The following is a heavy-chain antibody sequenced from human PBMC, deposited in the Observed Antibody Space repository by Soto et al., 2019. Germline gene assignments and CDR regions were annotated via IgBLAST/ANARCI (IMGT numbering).Heavy chain of an antibody. CDR3: ARDYDLTYYFDY. CDR2: IWYDGSNK. J-gene: IGHJ4*02. Sequence: PGGSLRLSCAASGFTFSSYGMHWVRQAPGKGLEWVAVIWYDGSNKYYADSVKGRFTISRDNSKNTLYLQMNSLRAEDTAVYYCARDYDLTYYFDYWGQGTLVTVSS. CDR1: GFTFSSYG. D-gene: IGHD3-3*01. V-gene: IGHV3-33*01.